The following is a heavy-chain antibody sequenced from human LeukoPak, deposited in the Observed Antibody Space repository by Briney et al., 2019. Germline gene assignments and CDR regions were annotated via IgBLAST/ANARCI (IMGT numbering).Heavy chain of an antibody. CDR1: GGSISTYY. CDR3: AGLGASGNGYLSWFDP. V-gene: IGHV4-59*01. J-gene: IGHJ5*02. CDR2: IYYSGNS. D-gene: IGHD3-22*01. Sequence: SETLSLTCTVSGGSISTYYWSWIRQPPGKGLEWIGYIYYSGNSNYNPSLKSRVTISVGTSKNQFSLKLSSVTAADTAVYYCAGLGASGNGYLSWFDPWGQGTLVTVSS.